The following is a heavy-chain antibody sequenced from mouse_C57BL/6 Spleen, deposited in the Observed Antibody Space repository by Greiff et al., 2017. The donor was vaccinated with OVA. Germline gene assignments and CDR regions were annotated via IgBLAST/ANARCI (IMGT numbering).Heavy chain of an antibody. CDR1: GFSLTSYG. Sequence: VKVEESGPGLVQPSQSLSITCTVSGFSLTSYGVHWVRQSPGKGLEWLGVIWRGGSTDYNAAFMSRLSITKDNSKSQVFFKMNSLQADDTAIYYCAKITTVVDWYFDVWGTGTTVTVSS. J-gene: IGHJ1*03. D-gene: IGHD1-1*01. CDR3: AKITTVVDWYFDV. V-gene: IGHV2-5*01. CDR2: IWRGGST.